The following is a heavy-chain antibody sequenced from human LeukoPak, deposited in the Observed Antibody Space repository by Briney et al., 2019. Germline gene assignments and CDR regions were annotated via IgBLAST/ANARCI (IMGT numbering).Heavy chain of an antibody. CDR3: AREGQYQLLPDY. CDR1: GFTFSSYE. J-gene: IGHJ4*02. V-gene: IGHV3-48*03. Sequence: GGSLRLSCAASGFTFSSYEMNWVRQAPGKGLEWVSYISSSGSTIYYADSVKGRFTISRDNAKNSLYLQMNSLRAEDTAVYYCAREGQYQLLPDYWGQGTLVTVSS. D-gene: IGHD2-2*01. CDR2: ISSSGSTI.